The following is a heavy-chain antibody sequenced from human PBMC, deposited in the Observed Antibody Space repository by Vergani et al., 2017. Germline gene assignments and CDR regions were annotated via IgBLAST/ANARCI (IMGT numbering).Heavy chain of an antibody. J-gene: IGHJ1*01. CDR2: INHSGST. CDR1: GGSFSGYY. CDR3: ARGLNTYYYDSTPPQH. Sequence: QVQLQQWGAGLLKPSETLSLTCAVYGGSFSGYYWSWIRQPPGKGLEWIGEINHSGSTNYNPSLKSRVTISVDTSKNQFSLKLSSVTAADTAVYYCARGLNTYYYDSTPPQHWGQGTLVTVSS. V-gene: IGHV4-34*01. D-gene: IGHD3-22*01.